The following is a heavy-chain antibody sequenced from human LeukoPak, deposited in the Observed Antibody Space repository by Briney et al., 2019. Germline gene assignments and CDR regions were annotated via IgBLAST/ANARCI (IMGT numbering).Heavy chain of an antibody. CDR3: ARDLLNEGNHLDY. CDR1: GGSISSGDYY. Sequence: MSSETLSPTCTVSGGSISSGDYYWSWIRQPPGKGLEWIGYIYYSGSTYYNPSLKSRVTISVDTSKNQFSLKLSSVTAADTAVYYCARDLLNEGNHLDYWGQGTLVTVSS. D-gene: IGHD4-23*01. J-gene: IGHJ4*02. CDR2: IYYSGST. V-gene: IGHV4-30-4*01.